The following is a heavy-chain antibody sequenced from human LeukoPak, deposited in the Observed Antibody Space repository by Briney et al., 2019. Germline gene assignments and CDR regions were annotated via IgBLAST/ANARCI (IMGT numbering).Heavy chain of an antibody. V-gene: IGHV4-39*07. J-gene: IGHJ4*02. CDR2: INHSGST. Sequence: SETLSLTCTVSGDSISSSSSYWGWIRQPPGKGLEWIGEINHSGSTNYNPSLKSRVTISVDTSKNQFSLKLSSVTAADTAVYYCARGVVRGLRGVFDYWGQGTLVTVSS. D-gene: IGHD3-10*01. CDR3: ARGVVRGLRGVFDY. CDR1: GDSISSSSSY.